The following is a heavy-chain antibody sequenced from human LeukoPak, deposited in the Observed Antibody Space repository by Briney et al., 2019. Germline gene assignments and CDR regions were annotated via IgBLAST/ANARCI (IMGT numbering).Heavy chain of an antibody. V-gene: IGHV4-59*01. CDR2: IYYSGST. Sequence: SSTKSLTCTVSGGSISSYYWSWIRQPPGKGLEWIGYIYYSGSTNYNPSLKSRVTISVDTSKNQFSLKLSSVTAADTAVYYCARAGHQSLVEYWGQGTLVTVSS. CDR1: GGSISSYY. CDR3: ARAGHQSLVEY. J-gene: IGHJ4*02. D-gene: IGHD6-19*01.